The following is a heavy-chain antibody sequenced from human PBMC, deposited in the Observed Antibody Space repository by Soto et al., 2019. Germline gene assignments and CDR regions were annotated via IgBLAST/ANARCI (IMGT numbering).Heavy chain of an antibody. J-gene: IGHJ4*02. V-gene: IGHV3-23*01. D-gene: IGHD6-13*01. CDR3: AKTSLELRQTAANAYFDY. CDR2: VTGSGYST. CDR1: WLNFSSYG. Sequence: GGFKRLPWAVVWLNFSSYGVRWVLKAPGKGLEWVSGVTGSGYSTYYADSVKGRVTISRDNTKSTLYLQMNSLRAENTPVYFSAKTSLELRQTAANAYFDYWAQGTQVT.